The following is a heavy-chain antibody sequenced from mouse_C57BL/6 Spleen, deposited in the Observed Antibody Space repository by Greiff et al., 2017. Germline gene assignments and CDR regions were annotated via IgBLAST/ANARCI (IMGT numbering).Heavy chain of an antibody. J-gene: IGHJ3*01. CDR1: GFTFSSYT. Sequence: VQLVESGGGLVKPGGSLKLSCAASGFTFSSYTMSWVRQTPEKRLEWVATISGGGGNTYYPDSVKGRFTISRDNAKNTLYLQMSSLRSEDTALYYCARNYGSGTGFAYWGQGTLVTVSA. V-gene: IGHV5-9*04. CDR2: ISGGGGNT. CDR3: ARNYGSGTGFAY. D-gene: IGHD1-1*01.